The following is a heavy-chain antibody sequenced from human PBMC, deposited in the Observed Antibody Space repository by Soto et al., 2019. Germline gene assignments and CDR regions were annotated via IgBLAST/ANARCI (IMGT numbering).Heavy chain of an antibody. CDR2: TSYRSKWYN. CDR1: GDSVSSNSAG. Sequence: QVQLQQSGPGLVKPSQTLSLTCDISGDSVSSNSAGWNWIRQTPSRGLEWLGRTSYRSKWYNNYAGCVNSQVSVNPDTAKNQFSLQLNSVTPEDTAVYYCARGSWDDVSGHDYMYVWGNGNTVSVSS. D-gene: IGHD1-1*01. CDR3: ARGSWDDVSGHDYMYV. V-gene: IGHV6-1*01. J-gene: IGHJ6*03.